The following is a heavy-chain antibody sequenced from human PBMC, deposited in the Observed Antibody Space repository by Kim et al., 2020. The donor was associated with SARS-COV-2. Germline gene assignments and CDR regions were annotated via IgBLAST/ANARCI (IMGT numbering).Heavy chain of an antibody. CDR3: ARDIAEVPEGYYYGSGSPHNWFDP. J-gene: IGHJ5*02. V-gene: IGHV3-74*01. CDR1: GFTFSSYW. D-gene: IGHD3-10*01. Sequence: GGSLRLSCAASGFTFSSYWMHWVRQAPGKGLVWVSRINSDGSCTSYADSVKGRFTISRDNAKNTLYLQMNSLRAEDTAVYYCARDIAEVPEGYYYGSGSPHNWFDPWGQGTLVTVSS. CDR2: INSDGSCT.